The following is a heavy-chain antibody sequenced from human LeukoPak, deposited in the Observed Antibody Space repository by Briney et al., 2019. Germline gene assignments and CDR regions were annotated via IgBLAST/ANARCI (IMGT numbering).Heavy chain of an antibody. Sequence: GRSLRLSCAASGSTFNSYTMFWVRQAPGKGLEWVAVTSNDENIKYYADSVKGRFTISRDNSRDTLFLEMSSLRVEDTAVYYCARDPILGPPDYFDYWGRGTLVTVSS. CDR2: TSNDENIK. J-gene: IGHJ4*02. CDR1: GSTFNSYT. CDR3: ARDPILGPPDYFDY. V-gene: IGHV3-30-3*01. D-gene: IGHD1-14*01.